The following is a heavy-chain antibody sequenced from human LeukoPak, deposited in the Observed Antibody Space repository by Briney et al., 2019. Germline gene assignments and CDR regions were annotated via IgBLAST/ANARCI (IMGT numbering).Heavy chain of an antibody. D-gene: IGHD5-18*01. V-gene: IGHV3-74*01. J-gene: IGHJ3*02. CDR1: GFTFSSYW. CDR2: INSDGSST. Sequence: GGSLRLSCAASGFTFSSYWMHWVRQAPGKGLVWVSRINSDGSSTSYADSVKGRFTISRDNAKNSLYLQMNSLRAEDTAVYYCASAMGGTTDAFDIWGQGTMVTVSS. CDR3: ASAMGGTTDAFDI.